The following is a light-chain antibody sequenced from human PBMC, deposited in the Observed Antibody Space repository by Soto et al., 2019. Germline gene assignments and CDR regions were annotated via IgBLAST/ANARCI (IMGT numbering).Light chain of an antibody. CDR2: DVS. CDR1: SSDVGGYKY. Sequence: QSVLTQPASVSGSPGQSITISCTGTSSDVGGYKYVSWYQQHPGKAPKVMIYDVSNRPSGVSDRFSGSKSGNTASLTISGLQADDEADYYWFSFSNNNAPKVFGTGTKVTVL. J-gene: IGLJ1*01. CDR3: FSFSNNNAPKV. V-gene: IGLV2-14*03.